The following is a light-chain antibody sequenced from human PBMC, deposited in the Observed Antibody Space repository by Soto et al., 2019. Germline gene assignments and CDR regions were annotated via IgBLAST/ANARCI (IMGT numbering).Light chain of an antibody. Sequence: EVVMTQYPATLSVSPGERVTLSCRASQSINAHLAWYQQKPGQAPRLLIHGASTRATGIPARFSGSGFGTEFILTISSMQSEDFAVYYCQQYNTWLWTFGQGTKVEIQ. CDR1: QSINAH. CDR2: GAS. CDR3: QQYNTWLWT. J-gene: IGKJ1*01. V-gene: IGKV3-15*01.